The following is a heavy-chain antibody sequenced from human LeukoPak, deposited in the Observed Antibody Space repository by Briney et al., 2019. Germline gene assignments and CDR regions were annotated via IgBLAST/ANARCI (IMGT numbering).Heavy chain of an antibody. CDR3: ARSPERLGQGYLDS. CDR2: ISYHGSNQ. J-gene: IGHJ4*02. CDR1: GFTFSSYS. Sequence: GGSLRLSCAASGFTFSSYSMHWVRQAPGKGLEWLTLISYHGSNQEYTDSVKGRFTISRDNSKNTLFLQMNSLRTEDTAVYFCARSPERLGQGYLDSWGQGTLVTVSS. D-gene: IGHD3/OR15-3a*01. V-gene: IGHV3-30*04.